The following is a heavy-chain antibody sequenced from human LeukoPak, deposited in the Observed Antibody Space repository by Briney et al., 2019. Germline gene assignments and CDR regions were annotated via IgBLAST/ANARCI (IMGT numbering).Heavy chain of an antibody. CDR3: ARDPSYTRGFFAD. Sequence: NPSETLSLTCTVSGGTINSYYWSWIRQPAGKGLEWIGRIFSDGSTSYNPSLKGRVTLSVDMSKNVFSLKLNSVTAADTAIYYCARDPSYTRGFFADWGQGTLVTVSS. V-gene: IGHV4-4*07. J-gene: IGHJ4*02. CDR2: IFSDGST. CDR1: GGTINSYY. D-gene: IGHD2-2*01.